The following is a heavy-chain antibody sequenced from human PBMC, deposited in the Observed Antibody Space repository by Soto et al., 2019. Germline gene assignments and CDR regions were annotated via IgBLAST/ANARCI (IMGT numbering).Heavy chain of an antibody. CDR1: GFTFSSYA. Sequence: GGSLRLSCAASGFTFSSYAMSWVRQAPGKGLEWVSAISGSGGSTYYADSVKGRFTISRDNSKNTLYLQMNSLRAEDTAVYYCAKSRWYHDSSGTTPPDYWGQGTLVTVSS. V-gene: IGHV3-23*01. CDR3: AKSRWYHDSSGTTPPDY. J-gene: IGHJ4*02. D-gene: IGHD3-22*01. CDR2: ISGSGGST.